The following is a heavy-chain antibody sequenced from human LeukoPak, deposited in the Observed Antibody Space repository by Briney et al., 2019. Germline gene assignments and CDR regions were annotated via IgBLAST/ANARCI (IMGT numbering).Heavy chain of an antibody. D-gene: IGHD3-22*01. Sequence: SETLSLTCAVYGGSFSGYYWSWIRQPPGKGLEWIGEINHSGSTNYNPSLKSRVTISVDTSKNQFSLKLSSVTAADTAVYYCARRSYDGSGYYYVDYWGQGTLVTVSS. CDR1: GGSFSGYY. CDR2: INHSGST. CDR3: ARRSYDGSGYYYVDY. J-gene: IGHJ4*02. V-gene: IGHV4-34*01.